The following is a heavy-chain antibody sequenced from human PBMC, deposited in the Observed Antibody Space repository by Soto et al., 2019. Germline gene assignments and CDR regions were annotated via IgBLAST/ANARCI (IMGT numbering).Heavy chain of an antibody. CDR3: AKPYGSGRYIFDYLAH. V-gene: IGHV3-30*18. J-gene: IGHJ4*02. Sequence: GGSLRLSCGASGFTFSSYGMHWVRQAPGKGLESVAVISYDGSNEYYVDSVKGRFTISRDNSKNTLYLQMNSLRAEDTAVYYCAKPYGSGRYIFDYLAHWGQGTVVTVSS. CDR1: GFTFSSYG. D-gene: IGHD3-10*01. CDR2: ISYDGSNE.